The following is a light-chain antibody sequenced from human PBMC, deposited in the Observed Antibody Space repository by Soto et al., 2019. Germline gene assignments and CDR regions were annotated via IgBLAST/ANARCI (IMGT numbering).Light chain of an antibody. CDR3: QQRSTWPT. CDR1: QSVSSN. CDR2: DAS. V-gene: IGKV3-11*01. J-gene: IGKJ5*01. Sequence: EIVMTQSPATLSVSPGESATLSCRASQSVSSNLAWHQQKPGQAPRILMYDASTRATGISARFSGSGSGTAFTLTISSLEPEDFALYYCQQRSTWPTFGQGTRLEI.